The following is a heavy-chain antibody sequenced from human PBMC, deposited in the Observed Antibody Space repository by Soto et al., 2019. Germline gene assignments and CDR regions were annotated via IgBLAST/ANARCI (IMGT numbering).Heavy chain of an antibody. Sequence: QVQLVQSGAEVKRPGSSVKVSCKASGDRFSRSTFSWVRQAPGQGLEWMGRFIPMLGIANYAQTVQGRVTITADKSTSTAYMDLSSLRSEDTDVYYCARLYDETSGNFDYWGQGTLVTVSS. V-gene: IGHV1-69*02. CDR2: FIPMLGIA. J-gene: IGHJ4*02. D-gene: IGHD1-1*01. CDR1: GDRFSRST. CDR3: ARLYDETSGNFDY.